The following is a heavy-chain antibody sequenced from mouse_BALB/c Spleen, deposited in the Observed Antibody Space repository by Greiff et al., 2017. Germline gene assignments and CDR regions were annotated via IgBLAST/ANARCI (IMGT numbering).Heavy chain of an antibody. J-gene: IGHJ3*01. CDR2: IYPGDGST. CDR1: GYTFTEYI. V-gene: IGHV1S56*01. Sequence: VQLQQSGAELVKPGASVKLSCKASGYTFTEYIIHWVKQRPGQGLEWIGWIYPGDGSTKYNEKFKGKATLTADKSSSTAYMQLSSLTSENSAVYFCARSDYDDGFAYWGQGTLVTVSA. CDR3: ARSDYDDGFAY. D-gene: IGHD2-4*01.